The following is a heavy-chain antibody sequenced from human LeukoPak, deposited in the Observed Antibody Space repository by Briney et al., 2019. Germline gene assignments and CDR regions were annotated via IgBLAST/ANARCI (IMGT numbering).Heavy chain of an antibody. D-gene: IGHD3-16*02. CDR3: ARAYYDYVWGSYRLADYYYYMDV. CDR2: IYYSGST. J-gene: IGHJ6*03. Sequence: SETLSLTCTVSGGSISSSSYYWGWIRQPPGKGLEWIGSIYYSGSTYYNPSLKSRVTISVDTSKNQFSLKLSSVTAADTAVYYCARAYYDYVWGSYRLADYYYYMDVWGKGTTVTVSS. CDR1: GGSISSSSYY. V-gene: IGHV4-39*07.